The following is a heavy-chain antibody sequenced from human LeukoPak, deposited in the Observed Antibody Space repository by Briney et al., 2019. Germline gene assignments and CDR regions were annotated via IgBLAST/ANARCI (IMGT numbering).Heavy chain of an antibody. J-gene: IGHJ4*02. V-gene: IGHV1-8*01. Sequence: GASVKVSCKASGYTFTSYDIKWVRQATGQGLEWMGWMNPNSGNTGYAQKFQGRVTMTRNTSIITAYMELSSLRSEDTAVYYCARGSMEGDPSDYWGQGTLVTVSS. CDR1: GYTFTSYD. D-gene: IGHD1-1*01. CDR2: MNPNSGNT. CDR3: ARGSMEGDPSDY.